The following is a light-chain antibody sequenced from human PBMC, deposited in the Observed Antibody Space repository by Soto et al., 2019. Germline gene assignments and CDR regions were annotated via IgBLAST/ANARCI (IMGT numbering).Light chain of an antibody. V-gene: IGKV1-39*01. CDR3: QQSYTTPT. Sequence: DIQMTQSPSSLSASVGDRVTITCRASESISTYLNWYQQKPGKAPRVLIYAASSLQSGVPSRFSGSGSGTEFTLTINSLQPEDFATHFCQQSYTTPTFGQGTRLEIK. J-gene: IGKJ2*01. CDR1: ESISTY. CDR2: AAS.